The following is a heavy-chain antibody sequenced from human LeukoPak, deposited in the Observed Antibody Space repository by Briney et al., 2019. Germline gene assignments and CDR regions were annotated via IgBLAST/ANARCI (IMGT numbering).Heavy chain of an antibody. CDR2: IRGSGGST. J-gene: IGHJ4*02. D-gene: IGHD3-10*01. CDR1: GFTFSSYA. CDR3: AKGPYGSGSFDY. V-gene: IGHV3-23*01. Sequence: PGGSLRLSCAASGFTFSSYAVSWVRQAPGKGLEWVSAIRGSGGSTYYADSVKGRFTISRDNSKNTLYLQMNSLRAEDTAVYYCAKGPYGSGSFDYWGQGTLVTVSS.